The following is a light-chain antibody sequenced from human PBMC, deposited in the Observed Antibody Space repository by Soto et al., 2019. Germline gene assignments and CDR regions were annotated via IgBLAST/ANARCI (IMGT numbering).Light chain of an antibody. CDR2: AAS. V-gene: IGKV1-39*01. CDR1: QTIANY. J-gene: IGKJ1*01. Sequence: DIQMTQSPSSLSASVGDRVTITCRASQTIANYLNWYQQKPGKAPKLLIYAASSLQSGVPSRFSGSGFGTDFALTISSLQTEDSAIYYCQQNYSPPPITFGQGTKVDIK. CDR3: QQNYSPPPIT.